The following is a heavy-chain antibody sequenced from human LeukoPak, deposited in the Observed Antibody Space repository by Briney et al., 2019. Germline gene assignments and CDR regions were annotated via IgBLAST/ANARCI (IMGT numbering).Heavy chain of an antibody. D-gene: IGHD6-19*01. J-gene: IGHJ4*02. V-gene: IGHV4-59*08. CDR1: GGSISSYY. Sequence: PSETLSLTCTASGGSISSYYCNWIRQPPGKGLEWIGYIYSSGSSNSDPSLKGRVAISVNTSHNQFSLKLTSVTAADTAVYYCARRSGSGWYIDYWGQGALVTVSS. CDR2: IYSSGSS. CDR3: ARRSGSGWYIDY.